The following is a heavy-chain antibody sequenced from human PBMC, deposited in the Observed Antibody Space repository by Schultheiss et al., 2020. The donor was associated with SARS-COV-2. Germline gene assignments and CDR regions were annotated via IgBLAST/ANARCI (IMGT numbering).Heavy chain of an antibody. Sequence: ASVKVSCKASGYTFTSYGISWVRQVPGQGLEWMGWINPNSGGTNYAQKFQGWVTMTRDTSISTAYMELRSLRSDDTAVYYCARGANYYGSGSDFDYWGQGTLVTVSS. CDR3: ARGANYYGSGSDFDY. CDR2: INPNSGGT. J-gene: IGHJ4*02. D-gene: IGHD3-10*01. V-gene: IGHV1-2*04. CDR1: GYTFTSYG.